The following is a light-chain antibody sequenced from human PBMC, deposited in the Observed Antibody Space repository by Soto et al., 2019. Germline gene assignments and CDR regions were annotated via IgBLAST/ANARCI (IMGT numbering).Light chain of an antibody. CDR1: QSLNSNY. V-gene: IGKV3-20*01. CDR2: GAS. CDR3: QQYDNLSWT. J-gene: IGKJ1*01. Sequence: EIVLTQSPGILSLSPGERATLSCRASQSLNSNYLAWFQQKPGQAPRLLIYGASNRATGTPDRFSGSGSGTDFTLTISRLEPEDFAVYFCQQYDNLSWTFGQGTKVDIK.